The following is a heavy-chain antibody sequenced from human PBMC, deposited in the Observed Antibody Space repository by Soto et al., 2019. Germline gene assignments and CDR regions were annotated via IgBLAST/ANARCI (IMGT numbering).Heavy chain of an antibody. Sequence: EVQLVESGGGLVKPGKSLRLSCAASGFTFSTSAMNWVRQAPGKGLEWLSSITSSGSHTRYADSLKGRFIISRDNAKNSLFLQMNSLSPDDTGVYYCARGGGSLNFDPWGQGTLVTVSS. D-gene: IGHD2-15*01. CDR3: ARGGGSLNFDP. J-gene: IGHJ5*02. V-gene: IGHV3-21*01. CDR2: ITSSGSHT. CDR1: GFTFSTSA.